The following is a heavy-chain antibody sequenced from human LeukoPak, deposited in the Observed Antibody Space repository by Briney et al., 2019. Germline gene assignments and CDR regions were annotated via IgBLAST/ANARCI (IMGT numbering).Heavy chain of an antibody. J-gene: IGHJ3*01. Sequence: GGSLRLSCAGSGFTFHDYTMHWVRQPPGNGLEWVSLIRWDGGEIHYADSLKGRFTISRDNSKNSLFLQMNSLGIEDTALYYCAKATSSGWGYAFDVWGRGTMVTVSA. CDR3: AKATSSGWGYAFDV. V-gene: IGHV3-43*01. CDR2: IRWDGGEI. D-gene: IGHD6-19*01. CDR1: GFTFHDYT.